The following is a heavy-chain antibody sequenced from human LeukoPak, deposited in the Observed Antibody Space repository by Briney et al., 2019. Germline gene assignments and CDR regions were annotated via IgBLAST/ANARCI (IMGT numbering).Heavy chain of an antibody. D-gene: IGHD6-6*01. CDR1: GYTFTRNY. J-gene: IGHJ5*02. CDR3: ARGARPGFDP. V-gene: IGHV1-8*01. CDR2: MNPSNGHT. Sequence: ASVKVSCKASGYTFTRNYMHWVRQAPGQGLQWMGWMNPSNGHTGYAQQFQARVTMTRDSSTNTAYMELKSLRSEDTAVYFCARGARPGFDPWGQGTLVTVSS.